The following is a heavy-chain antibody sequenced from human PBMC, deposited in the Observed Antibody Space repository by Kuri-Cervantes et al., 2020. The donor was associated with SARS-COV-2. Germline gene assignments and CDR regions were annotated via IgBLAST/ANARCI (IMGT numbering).Heavy chain of an antibody. D-gene: IGHD3-22*01. Sequence: GGSLRLSCAASGFTFSSYGMHWVRQAPGKGLEWVAFIRYDGSNNYYADSVKGRFTISRDNSKNTLYLQMNSLRAEDTAVYYCAKDLDYDSSGYFDYWGQGTPVTVSS. V-gene: IGHV3-30*02. CDR2: IRYDGSNN. CDR3: AKDLDYDSSGYFDY. CDR1: GFTFSSYG. J-gene: IGHJ4*02.